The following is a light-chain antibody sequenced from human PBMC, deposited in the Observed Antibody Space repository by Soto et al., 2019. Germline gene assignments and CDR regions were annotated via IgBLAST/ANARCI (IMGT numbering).Light chain of an antibody. J-gene: IGKJ1*01. CDR3: HQYGNSPWT. V-gene: IGKV3-20*01. Sequence: EIVLTQSPDTLSLSPGERATLSCRASQSVSSSYLAWYQQKPGQAPRLLIYGASSRATGIPDRFSGRGSGTDFTLTISILQPEDFAVYHCHQYGNSPWTFGQGNKVEIK. CDR2: GAS. CDR1: QSVSSSY.